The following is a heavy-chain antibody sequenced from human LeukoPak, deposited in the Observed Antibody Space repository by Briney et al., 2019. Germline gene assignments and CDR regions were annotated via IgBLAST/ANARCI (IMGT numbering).Heavy chain of an antibody. CDR1: GFTFSSYS. CDR2: ISSSSSYI. CDR3: AREPFTLNAFDI. Sequence: GGSLRLSCAASGFTFSSYSMNWVRQAPGKGLEWVSSISSSSSYIYYADSVKGRFTISRDNAKNSLYLQMNSLRAEDTAVYYCAREPFTLNAFDIWGQGRMVTVSS. D-gene: IGHD3-3*02. J-gene: IGHJ3*02. V-gene: IGHV3-21*01.